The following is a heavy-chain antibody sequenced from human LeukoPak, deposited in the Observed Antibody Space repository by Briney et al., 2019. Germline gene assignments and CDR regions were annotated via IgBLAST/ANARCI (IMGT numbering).Heavy chain of an antibody. CDR1: GFTFSDYS. J-gene: IGHJ4*02. Sequence: GGSLRLSCAASGFTFSDYSMNWVRQAPGKGLEWISYIGISSGNTKYADSVRGRFTISGDKTKNSLYLQMNSLRVEDTAVYYCARDYKYAFDNWGQGTLVTVSS. D-gene: IGHD5-24*01. V-gene: IGHV3-48*01. CDR2: IGISSGNT. CDR3: ARDYKYAFDN.